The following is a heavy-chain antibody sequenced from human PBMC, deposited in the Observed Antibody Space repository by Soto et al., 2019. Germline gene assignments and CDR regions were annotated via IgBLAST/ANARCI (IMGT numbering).Heavy chain of an antibody. CDR3: ARDQYAGYYYYYYMDV. CDR2: IKQDGSEK. V-gene: IGHV3-7*01. CDR1: GFTFSSYW. J-gene: IGHJ6*03. D-gene: IGHD2-8*01. Sequence: GGSLRLSCAASGFTFSSYWMSWVRQAPGKGLEWVANIKQDGSEKYYVDSVKGRFTISRDNAKNSLYLQMNSLRAEDTAVYYCARDQYAGYYYYYYMDVWGKGTTVTVSS.